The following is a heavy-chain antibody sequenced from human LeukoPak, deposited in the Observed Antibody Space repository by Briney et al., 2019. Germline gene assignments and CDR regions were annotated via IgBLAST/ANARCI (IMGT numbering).Heavy chain of an antibody. J-gene: IGHJ4*02. CDR2: IYYSANT. V-gene: IGHV4-59*08. CDR1: GGSISSYY. D-gene: IGHD4-11*01. CDR3: ARRTVTDFDY. Sequence: PSETLSLTCTVSGGSISSYYWSWIRQPPGKGLEWIGYIYYSANTNYNPSLKSRVTISVDTSKNQFSLKLSSVTAADTAVYYCARRTVTDFDYWGQGTLVTVSS.